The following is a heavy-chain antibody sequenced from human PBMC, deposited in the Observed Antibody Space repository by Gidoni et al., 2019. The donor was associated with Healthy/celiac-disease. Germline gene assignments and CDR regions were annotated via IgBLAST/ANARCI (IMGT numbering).Heavy chain of an antibody. D-gene: IGHD2-21*01. Sequence: QVQLVQSGAEVTQPGSSVTVSCTASEATFSSSAISWVRQAPGQGLEWMGGISPIFGKANYAQKCQGRVTINADESTSTAYMELSSLRAEDTAVYYCARVGDCGGDCYSLYYFDYWGQGTLVTVSS. V-gene: IGHV1-69*01. J-gene: IGHJ4*02. CDR1: EATFSSSA. CDR3: ARVGDCGGDCYSLYYFDY. CDR2: ISPIFGKA.